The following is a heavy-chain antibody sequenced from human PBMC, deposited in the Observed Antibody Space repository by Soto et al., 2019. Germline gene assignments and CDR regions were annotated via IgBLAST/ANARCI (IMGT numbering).Heavy chain of an antibody. CDR2: INHRGST. CDR1: GWSFSGYY. CDR3: ARGDGRNFDY. V-gene: IGHV4-34*01. Sequence: QVQLQQWGAGLLKPSETLSLTCAVYGWSFSGYYWDWIRQPPGKGLEWIGEINHRGSTNYNPSLKRRVTISVDTSKNQFSLKLSSVTAADTAVYYCARGDGRNFDYWGQGTLVTVSS. J-gene: IGHJ4*02.